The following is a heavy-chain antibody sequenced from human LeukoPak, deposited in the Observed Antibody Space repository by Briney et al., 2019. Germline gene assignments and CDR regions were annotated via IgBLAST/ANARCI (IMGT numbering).Heavy chain of an antibody. Sequence: PSETLSLTCTVSGGSISSGSYYWSWIRQPAGKGLEWIGRIYTSGSTNYNPSLKSRVTISVDTSKNQFSLKLSSVTAADTAVYYCARGVYDSSGYYYGYWGQGTLVTVSS. CDR3: ARGVYDSSGYYYGY. CDR1: GGSISSGSYY. CDR2: IYTSGST. D-gene: IGHD3-22*01. J-gene: IGHJ4*02. V-gene: IGHV4-61*02.